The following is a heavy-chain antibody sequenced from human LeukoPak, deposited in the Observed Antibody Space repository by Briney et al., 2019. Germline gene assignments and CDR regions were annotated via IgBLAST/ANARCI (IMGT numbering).Heavy chain of an antibody. CDR1: GFTVSNNY. J-gene: IGHJ4*02. CDR3: AGRRVLDASFDY. CDR2: IYSGDNT. V-gene: IGHV3-66*02. D-gene: IGHD3-16*01. Sequence: GGSLRLSCAASGFTVSNNYMSWVRQAPGKGLEWVSVIYSGDNTYYVESVKGRFTISRDNSKNTLFLQMNRLRAEDTAVYYCAGRRVLDASFDYWGQGALVTVSS.